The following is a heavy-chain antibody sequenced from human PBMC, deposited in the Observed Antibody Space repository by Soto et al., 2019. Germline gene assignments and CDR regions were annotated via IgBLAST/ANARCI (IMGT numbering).Heavy chain of an antibody. Sequence: QVQLQESGPGLVKPSQTLSLTCTVSGGSISSGGYYWSWIRQHPGKGLEWIGYIYYSGSTYYNPSXXRRVTISVDTXXNXFXXELSSVTAADTAVYYCARDEPATSGDGAVDWYFDLWGRGTLVTVSS. CDR3: ARDEPATSGDGAVDWYFDL. D-gene: IGHD7-27*01. V-gene: IGHV4-31*03. CDR1: GGSISSGGYY. CDR2: IYYSGST. J-gene: IGHJ2*01.